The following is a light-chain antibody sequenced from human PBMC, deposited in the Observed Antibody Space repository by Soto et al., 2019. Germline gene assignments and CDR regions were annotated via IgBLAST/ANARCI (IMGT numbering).Light chain of an antibody. CDR3: QQYNNWPLT. Sequence: EIVMTQSPATLSVSPGDRATFSCRASQSVDNDLAWYQQKPGQPPRLLIYDASTRATGIPARFSGSQSGTEFTLTISSLLSEDFAVYFCQQYNNWPLTFGGGTKVETK. V-gene: IGKV3D-15*01. CDR1: QSVDND. CDR2: DAS. J-gene: IGKJ4*01.